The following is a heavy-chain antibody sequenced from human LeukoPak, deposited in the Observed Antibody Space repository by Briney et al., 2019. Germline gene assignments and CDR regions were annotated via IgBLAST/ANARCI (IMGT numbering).Heavy chain of an antibody. V-gene: IGHV4-4*07. CDR3: ARDRYSSSWSTFDH. Sequence: SETLSLTCTVSGGSISSYYWSWIRQPAGKGLERIGRIYTSGSTNYNPSLKSRVTMSVDTSKNQFSLKLSSVTAADPAVYYCARDRYSSSWSTFDHWGQGTLVTVSS. D-gene: IGHD6-13*01. CDR2: IYTSGST. CDR1: GGSISSYY. J-gene: IGHJ4*02.